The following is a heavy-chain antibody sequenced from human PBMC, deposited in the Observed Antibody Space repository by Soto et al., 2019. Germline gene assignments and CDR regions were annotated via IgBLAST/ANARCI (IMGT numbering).Heavy chain of an antibody. D-gene: IGHD3-10*01. CDR2: VSAGGDMT. Sequence: DVQVLESGGDLVQPGGSLRLSCAASGFTFNSYAMSWVRQAPGKGLEWVSCVSAGGDMTYYSESVKGRFTISRDNSNNALFLQVNSLRIEDAALYYCARRDRRGSGAPASYYYSGLDVWGQGTTVTVS. J-gene: IGHJ6*01. CDR3: ARRDRRGSGAPASYYYSGLDV. V-gene: IGHV3-23*01. CDR1: GFTFNSYA.